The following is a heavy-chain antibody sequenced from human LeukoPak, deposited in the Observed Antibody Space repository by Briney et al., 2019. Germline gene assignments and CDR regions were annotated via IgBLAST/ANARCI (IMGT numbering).Heavy chain of an antibody. CDR2: IYYSGST. CDR1: GGSFSGYY. Sequence: PSETLSLTCAVYGGSFSGYYWSWIRQPPGKGLEWIGYIYYSGSTNYNPSLKSRVTISVDTSKNQFSLKLSSVTAADTAVYYCARGASGYDILTGYQLDYWGQGTLVTVSS. V-gene: IGHV4-59*01. D-gene: IGHD3-9*01. J-gene: IGHJ4*02. CDR3: ARGASGYDILTGYQLDY.